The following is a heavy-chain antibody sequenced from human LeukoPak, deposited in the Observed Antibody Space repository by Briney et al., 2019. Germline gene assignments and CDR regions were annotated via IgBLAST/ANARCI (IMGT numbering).Heavy chain of an antibody. Sequence: GGSLRLSCAASGFTFSSYAMSWVSQAQGKGLEWVSAISGSGGSTYYADSVKGRFTISRDNSKNTLYLQMNSLRAEDTAVYYCAKAEMATINAFSYFDYWGQGTLFTVSS. CDR2: ISGSGGST. V-gene: IGHV3-23*01. J-gene: IGHJ4*02. CDR3: AKAEMATINAFSYFDY. D-gene: IGHD5-24*01. CDR1: GFTFSSYA.